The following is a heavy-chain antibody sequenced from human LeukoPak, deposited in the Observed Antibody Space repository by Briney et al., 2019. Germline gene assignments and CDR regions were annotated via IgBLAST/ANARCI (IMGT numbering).Heavy chain of an antibody. V-gene: IGHV3-23*01. D-gene: IGHD2-15*01. Sequence: PGGSLRLSCAASGFTFSSYAMSWVRQAPVKGLEWVSAISGSGGSTYYADSVKGRFTISRDNSKNTLYLQMNSLRAEDTAVYYCAKGTRGGSWYYFDYWGQGTLVTVSS. CDR2: ISGSGGST. CDR1: GFTFSSYA. J-gene: IGHJ4*02. CDR3: AKGTRGGSWYYFDY.